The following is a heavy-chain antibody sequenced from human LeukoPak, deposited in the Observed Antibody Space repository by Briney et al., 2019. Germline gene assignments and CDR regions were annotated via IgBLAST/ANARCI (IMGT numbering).Heavy chain of an antibody. CDR3: ARDLYYYDSSGRLYYYYGMDV. CDR1: AGSVSDNY. Sequence: SETLSLTCTVSAGSVSDNYWSWIRQPPGKGLEWIGYIYYSGSTNYNPSLKSRVTISVDTSKNQFSLKLSSLTAADTAVYYCARDLYYYDSSGRLYYYYGMDVWGQGTTVTVSS. D-gene: IGHD3-22*01. CDR2: IYYSGST. J-gene: IGHJ6*02. V-gene: IGHV4-59*02.